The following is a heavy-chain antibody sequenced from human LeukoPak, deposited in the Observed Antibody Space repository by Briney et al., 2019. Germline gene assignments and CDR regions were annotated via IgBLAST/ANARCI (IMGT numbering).Heavy chain of an antibody. CDR3: APSVTTEGLFDY. Sequence: MTRGSLRLSCAASGFTFSDAWMTWVRQAPGTGLEWVGRIKSKIEGETTDYAAPVKGRFTISRDDSENTLYLQMNSLKTEDTAVYYCAPSVTTEGLFDYWGQGTLVTVSS. V-gene: IGHV3-15*01. J-gene: IGHJ4*02. D-gene: IGHD4-17*01. CDR1: GFTFSDAW. CDR2: IKSKIEGETT.